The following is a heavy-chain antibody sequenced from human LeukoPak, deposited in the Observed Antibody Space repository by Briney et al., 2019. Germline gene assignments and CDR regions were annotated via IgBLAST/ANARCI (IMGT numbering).Heavy chain of an antibody. Sequence: SRTLSLTCAVSGGSISSGDYYWSWIRQPPGKGLEWIGYIYYSGSTYYNPSLKSRVTISVDTSKNQFSLKLSSVTAADTAVYYCARADGDYYYYGMDVWGQGTTVTVSS. CDR2: IYYSGST. J-gene: IGHJ6*02. CDR3: ARADGDYYYYGMDV. D-gene: IGHD4-17*01. V-gene: IGHV4-30-4*01. CDR1: GGSISSGDYY.